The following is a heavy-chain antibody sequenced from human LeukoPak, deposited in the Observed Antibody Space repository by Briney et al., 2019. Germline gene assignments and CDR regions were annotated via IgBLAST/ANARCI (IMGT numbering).Heavy chain of an antibody. CDR3: ARGGYSYGLTFDF. Sequence: GALRLSCAASGFPVSSNYMSWVRQAPGKGLEWVAVIYSGGSTDYADSVKGRFTISRDNSKNTVYLQMNSMRAEDTAAYFCARGGYSYGLTFDFWGQGTLVTVSS. J-gene: IGHJ4*02. CDR1: GFPVSSNY. D-gene: IGHD5-18*01. CDR2: IYSGGST. V-gene: IGHV3-66*02.